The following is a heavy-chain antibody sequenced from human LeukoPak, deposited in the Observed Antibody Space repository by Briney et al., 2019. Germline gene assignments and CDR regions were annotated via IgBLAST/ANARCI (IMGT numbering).Heavy chain of an antibody. Sequence: PSETLSLTCTVPGGSISSYYWSWIRQPPGKGLKWIGYIYYSGSTNYNPSLKSRVTISVDTSKNQFSLKLSSVTAADTAVYYCARDGDSSGWLDYWGQGTLVTVSS. D-gene: IGHD6-19*01. V-gene: IGHV4-59*01. J-gene: IGHJ4*02. CDR1: GGSISSYY. CDR3: ARDGDSSGWLDY. CDR2: IYYSGST.